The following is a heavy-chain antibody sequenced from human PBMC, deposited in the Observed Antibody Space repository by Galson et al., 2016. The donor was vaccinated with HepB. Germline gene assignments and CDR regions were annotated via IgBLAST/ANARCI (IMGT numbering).Heavy chain of an antibody. CDR1: GYTFSRSA. CDR2: INSGNGNR. CDR3: AGENKADYGTCMDV. D-gene: IGHD4-17*01. J-gene: IGHJ6*04. V-gene: IGHV1-3*01. Sequence: SVKVSCKASGYTFSRSAMHWVRQAPGQRPEWMGRINSGNGNREYSRNFQGRITITRDSSASTVYMELSSLKSEDTAIYYCAGENKADYGTCMDVWGEGTTITVSA.